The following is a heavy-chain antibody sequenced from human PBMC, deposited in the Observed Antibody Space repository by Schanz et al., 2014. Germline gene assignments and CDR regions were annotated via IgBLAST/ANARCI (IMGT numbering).Heavy chain of an antibody. CDR2: INVYNGDT. CDR3: ASLAVAGTMLDFDY. D-gene: IGHD6-19*01. CDR1: GYTFPSYG. Sequence: QVQLVQSGSEVKKPGASVKVSCKASGYTFPSYGISWVRQAPGQGLEWMGWINVYNGDTKFAKTFQDRVTLTTDTSTSTAYMELSRLRSDDTAVYYCASLAVAGTMLDFDYWGQGTLVTVSS. V-gene: IGHV1-18*04. J-gene: IGHJ4*02.